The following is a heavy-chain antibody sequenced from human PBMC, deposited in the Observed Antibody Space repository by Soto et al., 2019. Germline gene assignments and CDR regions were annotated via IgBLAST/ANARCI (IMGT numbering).Heavy chain of an antibody. CDR2: ISYDGNRK. V-gene: IGHV3-30-3*01. J-gene: IGHJ4*02. CDR3: ARAPALVGGFDY. D-gene: IGHD1-26*01. Sequence: QAQLVESGGGVVQPGRSLRLSCAASGFIFSSYGGHWVRQAPGKGLEWVAVISYDGNRKYYADPVKGRFTISRDNSKNTLYLQMNSLRAEDTAVYYCARAPALVGGFDYWGQGNLVTVSS. CDR1: GFIFSSYG.